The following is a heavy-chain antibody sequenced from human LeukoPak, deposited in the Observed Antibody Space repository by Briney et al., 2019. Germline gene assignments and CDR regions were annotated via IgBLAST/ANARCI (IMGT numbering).Heavy chain of an antibody. CDR2: ISGYEGDR. V-gene: IGHV1-18*04. CDR1: GYSFTAFY. J-gene: IGHJ4*02. D-gene: IGHD3-22*01. CDR3: ARARGYYDSSGHYLNMIFDY. Sequence: ASVKVSCKASGYSFTAFYIHWVRQAPGQGLEWMGWISGYEGDRNYAQKFQGRVTRTRDTSTSTAYMELRSLRSDDTAVYYCARARGYYDSSGHYLNMIFDYWGQGTMLTVSP.